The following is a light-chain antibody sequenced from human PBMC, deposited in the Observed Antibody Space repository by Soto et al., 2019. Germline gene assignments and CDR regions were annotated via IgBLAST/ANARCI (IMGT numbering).Light chain of an antibody. J-gene: IGKJ4*02. Sequence: TQMTQANSTLSPSVLDRVNIMCRASQTISSWLAWYQQKPGKAPILLIYDASSLESGVPSRFSGSGSGTEFTLTIRSLQADDFATYFCQQYRRFSTFGGGTKVDI. CDR1: QTISSW. CDR2: DAS. CDR3: QQYRRFST. V-gene: IGKV1-5*02.